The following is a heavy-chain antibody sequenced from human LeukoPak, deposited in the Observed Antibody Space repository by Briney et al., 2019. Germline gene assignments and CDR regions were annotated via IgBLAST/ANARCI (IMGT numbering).Heavy chain of an antibody. CDR1: GFTFNTHG. CDR2: ISYDGSNK. V-gene: IGHV3-30*19. CDR3: ARAWFGELSPVDY. D-gene: IGHD3-10*01. Sequence: PGGSLRLSCATSGFTFNTHGMHWVRQAPGKGLEWVAVISYDGSNKYYADSVKGRFTISRDNSKNTLYLQMNSLRAEDTAVYYCARAWFGELSPVDYWGQGTLVTVSS. J-gene: IGHJ4*02.